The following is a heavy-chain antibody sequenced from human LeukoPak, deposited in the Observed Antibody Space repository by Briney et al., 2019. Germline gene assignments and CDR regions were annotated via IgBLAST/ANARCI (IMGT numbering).Heavy chain of an antibody. D-gene: IGHD3-9*01. CDR3: ASYYDILTSHYYYYGMDV. Sequence: ASVKVSCKASGGTFSSYAISWVRQAPGQGLEWMGWINPNSGGTNYAQKFQGRVTMTRDMSISTAYMELSRLRSDDTAVYYCASYYDILTSHYYYYGMDVWGQGTTVTVSS. J-gene: IGHJ6*02. CDR2: INPNSGGT. V-gene: IGHV1-2*02. CDR1: GGTFSSYA.